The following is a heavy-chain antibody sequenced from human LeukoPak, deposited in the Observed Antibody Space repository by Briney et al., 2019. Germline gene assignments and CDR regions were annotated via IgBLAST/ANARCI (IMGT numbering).Heavy chain of an antibody. Sequence: PGGSLRLSCAASGFTLSSYAMSWVRQAPGKGLEWVSAISGSGGSTYYADSVKGRFTISRDNSKNTLYLQMNSLRAEDTAVYYCAKGYDILTGSWFDYWGQGTLVTVSS. CDR1: GFTLSSYA. J-gene: IGHJ4*02. CDR2: ISGSGGST. D-gene: IGHD3-9*01. V-gene: IGHV3-23*01. CDR3: AKGYDILTGSWFDY.